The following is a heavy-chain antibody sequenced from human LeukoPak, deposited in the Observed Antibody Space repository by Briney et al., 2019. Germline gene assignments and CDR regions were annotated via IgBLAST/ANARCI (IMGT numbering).Heavy chain of an antibody. CDR1: GGTFSSYA. Sequence: GASVKVSCKASGGTFSSYAISWVRQAPGQGLEWMGGIIPIFGTANYAQKFQGRVTITADESTSTAYMELSSLRSEDTAVYYCARGDILTGPFDYWGQGTLVTVSS. CDR3: ARGDILTGPFDY. V-gene: IGHV1-69*13. J-gene: IGHJ4*02. D-gene: IGHD3-9*01. CDR2: IIPIFGTA.